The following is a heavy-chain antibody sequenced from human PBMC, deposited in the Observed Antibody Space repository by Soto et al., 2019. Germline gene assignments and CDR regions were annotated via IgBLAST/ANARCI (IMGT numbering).Heavy chain of an antibody. CDR3: AHRRRLGSDWYTFDY. CDR2: INWDDDK. J-gene: IGHJ4*02. Sequence: ASGPTLVNPTQTLTLTCTFSGFSLSTSGVCVGWIRQPPGKTLEWLTLINWDDDKRYNPSLKNRLTITKDTSKNQVVLTMTNMDPVDTATYYCAHRRRLGSDWYTFDYWGQGTPVTVSS. V-gene: IGHV2-5*02. CDR1: GFSLSTSGVC. D-gene: IGHD6-19*01.